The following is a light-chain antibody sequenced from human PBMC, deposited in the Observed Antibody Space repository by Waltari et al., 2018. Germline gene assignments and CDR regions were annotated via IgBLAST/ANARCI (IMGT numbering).Light chain of an antibody. V-gene: IGLV2-14*03. CDR1: SIDDGIYNS. Sequence: QSALTQPASVSGSPGQSITISCPGTSIDDGIYNSVSWYQDHPGQGPKVIIYDVSDRPSGVSARFSGSKSGNTASLTISGLQAEDEADYYCSSQSSDNVVLFGGGTKVTVL. CDR2: DVS. CDR3: SSQSSDNVVL. J-gene: IGLJ3*02.